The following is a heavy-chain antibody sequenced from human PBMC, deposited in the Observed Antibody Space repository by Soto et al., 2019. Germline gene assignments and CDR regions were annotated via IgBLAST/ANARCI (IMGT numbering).Heavy chain of an antibody. CDR2: SNAGNGNT. V-gene: IGHV1-3*05. Sequence: QVQLVQSGAEEKKPGASVKVSCKASGYTFTGYAMHWVRQAPGHRLEWMGWSNAGNGNTKYSQKFQGRVTITRDTSASTTYMELSSLRSEDTAVYYCARAVAVAADFDYWGQGTLVTVSS. CDR3: ARAVAVAADFDY. CDR1: GYTFTGYA. J-gene: IGHJ4*02. D-gene: IGHD6-19*01.